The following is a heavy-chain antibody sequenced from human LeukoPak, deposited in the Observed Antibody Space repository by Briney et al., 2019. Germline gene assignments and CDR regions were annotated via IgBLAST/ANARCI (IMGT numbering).Heavy chain of an antibody. CDR3: TRVGYIDEGIDY. CDR2: IKQDGSKK. J-gene: IGHJ4*02. V-gene: IGHV3-7*04. Sequence: GGSLRLSCVASGFPFRSYWMTWVRQAPGKGLEWVANIKQDGSKKSYVDSVKGRFTISRDNAKNSLYLQMNSLRAEDTAIYYCTRVGYIDEGIDYWGQGTLVTVSS. D-gene: IGHD5-24*01. CDR1: GFPFRSYW.